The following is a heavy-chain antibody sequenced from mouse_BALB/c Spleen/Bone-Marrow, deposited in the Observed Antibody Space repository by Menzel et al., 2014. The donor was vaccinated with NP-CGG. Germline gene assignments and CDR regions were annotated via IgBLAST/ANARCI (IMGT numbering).Heavy chain of an antibody. Sequence: EVQLVESGPALVRPSQSLSLTCTVTGYSITSGYSWHWIRQFPGNTLEWMGYIHYSGGTNYNPSLKSRISITRDTSKNQFFLQLNAVTTEDTATYYCARWNGYYAMDYWGQGTSVTVSS. D-gene: IGHD1-2*01. V-gene: IGHV3-1*02. J-gene: IGHJ4*01. CDR1: GYSITSGYS. CDR2: IHYSGGT. CDR3: ARWNGYYAMDY.